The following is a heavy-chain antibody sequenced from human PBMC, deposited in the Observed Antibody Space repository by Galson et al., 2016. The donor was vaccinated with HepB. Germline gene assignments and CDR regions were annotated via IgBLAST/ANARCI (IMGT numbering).Heavy chain of an antibody. D-gene: IGHD4-17*01. CDR1: GFTFSTYA. CDR2: ISYDGGST. V-gene: IGHV3-30*18. Sequence: SLRLSCAASGFTFSTYAMSWVRQAPGKGLEWLAVISYDGGSTYYGGSVKGRFTISRDNSKSTLFLQMDSLRAEDTGVYFCAKDHGDYGDYVPDSWGQGALVTVSS. CDR3: AKDHGDYGDYVPDS. J-gene: IGHJ5*01.